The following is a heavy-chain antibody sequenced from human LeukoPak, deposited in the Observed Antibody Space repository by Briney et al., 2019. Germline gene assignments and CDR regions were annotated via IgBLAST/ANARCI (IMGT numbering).Heavy chain of an antibody. J-gene: IGHJ4*02. D-gene: IGHD1-26*01. V-gene: IGHV4-39*01. CDR3: SRNLVGATIFWFGY. CDR2: IYYSGTT. CDR1: AGSISSSRYY. Sequence: SETLSLTCTVSAGSISSSRYYWGWIRQPPGKGLEWIGSIYYSGTTYYNPSLKSRVTMSVDTSKNQFSLKLSSVTAADTAVYYCSRNLVGATIFWFGYWGQGTLVTVSS.